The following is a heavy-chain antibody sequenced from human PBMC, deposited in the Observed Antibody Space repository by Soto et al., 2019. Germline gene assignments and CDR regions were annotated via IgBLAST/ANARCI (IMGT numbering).Heavy chain of an antibody. Sequence: GSGPTLVNPTQTLTLTCTFSGFSLSTSGMCVSWIRQPPGKALEWLALIDWDDDKYYSTSLKTRLTISKDTSKTQVVLTMTNMDPVDTATYYCSIAAAGSDYYYYGMDVWGQGTTVTVSS. D-gene: IGHD6-13*01. V-gene: IGHV2-70*01. J-gene: IGHJ6*02. CDR1: GFSLSTSGMC. CDR2: IDWDDDK. CDR3: SIAAAGSDYYYYGMDV.